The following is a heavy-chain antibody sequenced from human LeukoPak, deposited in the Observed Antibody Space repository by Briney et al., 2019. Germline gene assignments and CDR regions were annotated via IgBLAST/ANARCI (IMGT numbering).Heavy chain of an antibody. Sequence: GGSLRLSCAASGFTFSNYWMSWVRLAPGKGLEWVANIKQDGSEKYYVDSVEGRFTISRDNAKNLLSLQMNSLRAEDTAVYHCARVFIVGSRSVFDFWGQGTLVAVSS. CDR1: GFTFSNYW. CDR2: IKQDGSEK. J-gene: IGHJ4*02. V-gene: IGHV3-7*01. CDR3: ARVFIVGSRSVFDF. D-gene: IGHD2-21*01.